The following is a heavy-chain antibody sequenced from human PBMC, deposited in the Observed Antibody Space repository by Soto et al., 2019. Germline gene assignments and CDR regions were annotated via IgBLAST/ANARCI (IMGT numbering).Heavy chain of an antibody. CDR2: IRSKANSYAT. J-gene: IGHJ4*02. Sequence: EVQLVESGGGLVQPGGSLKLSCAASGFTFSGSAMHWVRQASGKRLEWVGRIRSKANSYATAYAASVKGRFTISRDDSKNTAYLQMNSLKTEDTAVYYCTILARPFRYCSSTSRYPGDDYWGQGTLVTVSS. CDR3: TILARPFRYCSSTSRYPGDDY. V-gene: IGHV3-73*02. CDR1: GFTFSGSA. D-gene: IGHD2-2*01.